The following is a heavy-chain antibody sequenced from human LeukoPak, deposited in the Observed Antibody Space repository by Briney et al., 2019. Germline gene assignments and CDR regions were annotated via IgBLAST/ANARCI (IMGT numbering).Heavy chain of an antibody. CDR1: GFTFSSYA. D-gene: IGHD4-17*01. V-gene: IGHV3-23*01. CDR2: ISGSGGGT. CDR3: AKDQGDYGDYGRLDY. J-gene: IGHJ4*02. Sequence: TGGSLRLSCAASGFTFSSYAMSWVRQAPGKGLEWVSAISGSGGGTYYADSVKGRFTISRDNSKNTLYLQMNSLRAEDTAVYYCAKDQGDYGDYGRLDYWGQGTLVTVSS.